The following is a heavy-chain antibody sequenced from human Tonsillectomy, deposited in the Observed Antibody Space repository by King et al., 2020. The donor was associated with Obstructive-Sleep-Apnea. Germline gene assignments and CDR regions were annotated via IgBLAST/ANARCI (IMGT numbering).Heavy chain of an antibody. Sequence: TLQESGTVLVKPTEALTLTCTVSGFSLNNAEMGVGWIRQPPGKTLEWLAHIFSADEKSYSASLKGRLTISKDTSKSHVVLTVTNMDPVDTATYYCARISGTTVTSRAFVFWGQGTVVTISS. D-gene: IGHD4-17*01. CDR1: GFSLNNAEMG. CDR2: IFSADEK. V-gene: IGHV2-26*01. J-gene: IGHJ3*01. CDR3: ARISGTTVTSRAFVF.